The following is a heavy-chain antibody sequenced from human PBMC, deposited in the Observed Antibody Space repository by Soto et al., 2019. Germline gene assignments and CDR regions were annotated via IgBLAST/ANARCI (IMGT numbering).Heavy chain of an antibody. Sequence: GGSLRLSCAASGFTFISYAISWVRQAPGKGLEWVSGISASGGSKYYADSVKGRFTISRENSKNTLSLQMNSLSAEDTAVYYCARGIAVLGDYWGQGTLVTVSS. D-gene: IGHD6-19*01. CDR1: GFTFISYA. CDR2: ISASGGSK. V-gene: IGHV3-23*01. CDR3: ARGIAVLGDY. J-gene: IGHJ4*02.